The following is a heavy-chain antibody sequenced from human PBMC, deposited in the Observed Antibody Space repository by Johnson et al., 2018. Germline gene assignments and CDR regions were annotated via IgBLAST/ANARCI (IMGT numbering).Heavy chain of an antibody. D-gene: IGHD5-12*01. V-gene: IGHV3-23*04. CDR2: IVGSGGST. J-gene: IGHJ6*02. CDR3: ARGRGQELERGYDYGMDV. CDR1: GFTFTTYA. Sequence: EVQLVESGGGLVQPGGSLRLSCAASGFTFTTYAMSWVRQAPGKGLEWVSTIVGSGGSTYYVDSVKGRVPVSRDSSKNTLYLQMNSLRADDTAIYYCARGRGQELERGYDYGMDVWGQGTTVTVSS.